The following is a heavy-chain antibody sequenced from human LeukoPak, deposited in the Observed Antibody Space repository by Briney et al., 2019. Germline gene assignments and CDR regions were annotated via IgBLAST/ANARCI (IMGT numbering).Heavy chain of an antibody. Sequence: GGSLRLSCAASGFTFSSYEMNWFRQAPGKGLEWVSYISSSGSTIYYADSVKGRFTISRDNAKNSLYLQMNSLRAEDTAVYYCASFTVVTLDAFDIWGQGTMVTVSS. J-gene: IGHJ3*02. D-gene: IGHD4-23*01. CDR2: ISSSGSTI. CDR3: ASFTVVTLDAFDI. CDR1: GFTFSSYE. V-gene: IGHV3-48*03.